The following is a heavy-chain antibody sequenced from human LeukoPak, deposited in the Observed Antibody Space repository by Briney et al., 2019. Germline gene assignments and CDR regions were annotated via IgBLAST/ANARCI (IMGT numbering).Heavy chain of an antibody. J-gene: IGHJ5*02. D-gene: IGHD3-10*01. CDR3: ATGHYGSGSYANWFDP. Sequence: ASVKVSCKVSRYTLTELSMHWVRQAPGKGLEWMGGFDPEDGETIYAQKFQGRVTMTEDTPTDTAYMELSSLRSEDTAVYYCATGHYGSGSYANWFDPWGQGTLVTVSS. CDR2: FDPEDGET. V-gene: IGHV1-24*01. CDR1: RYTLTELS.